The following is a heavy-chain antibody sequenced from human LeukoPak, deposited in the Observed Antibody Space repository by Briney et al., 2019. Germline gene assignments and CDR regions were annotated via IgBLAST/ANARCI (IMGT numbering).Heavy chain of an antibody. Sequence: GGSLRLSCAASGFTFSTYWMSWVRQAPGKGLEWVANIKQDGNEKYYVDSLKGRFTISRDNAKNSLYLQMNSLRAEDTAVYYCARSPGSGSYWRGTYYYYMDVWGKGTTVTVSS. CDR3: ARSPGSGSYWRGTYYYYMDV. V-gene: IGHV3-7*01. CDR2: IKQDGNEK. D-gene: IGHD3-10*01. CDR1: GFTFSTYW. J-gene: IGHJ6*03.